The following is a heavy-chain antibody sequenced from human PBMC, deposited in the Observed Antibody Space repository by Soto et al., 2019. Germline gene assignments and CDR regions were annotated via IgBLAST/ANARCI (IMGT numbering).Heavy chain of an antibody. D-gene: IGHD2-2*01. J-gene: IGHJ4*02. CDR2: IYYSGST. V-gene: IGHV4-31*03. CDR1: GGSISSGGYY. CDR3: ARDTQLAHDY. Sequence: SETLSLTCTVSGGSISSGGYYWSWIRQHPGKGLEWIGYIYYSGSTYYNQSLKSRVTISVDTSKKQFYLKLSSVTAADTAVYYCARDTQLAHDYWGQGTLVTVSS.